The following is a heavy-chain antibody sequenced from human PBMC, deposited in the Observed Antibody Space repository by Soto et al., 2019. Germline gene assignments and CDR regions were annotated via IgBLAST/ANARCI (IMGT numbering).Heavy chain of an antibody. V-gene: IGHV6-1*01. CDR2: TYYRSKWYN. CDR1: GDSVSSNSAA. D-gene: IGHD3-16*02. Sequence: SQTLSLTCAISGDSVSSNSAAWNWIRKSPSRDLEWLGRTYYRSKWYNDYAVSVKSRITINPDTSKNQFSLQLNSVTPEDTAVYYCARGPDYIWGSYRPNDAFDIWGQGTMVTVSS. J-gene: IGHJ3*02. CDR3: ARGPDYIWGSYRPNDAFDI.